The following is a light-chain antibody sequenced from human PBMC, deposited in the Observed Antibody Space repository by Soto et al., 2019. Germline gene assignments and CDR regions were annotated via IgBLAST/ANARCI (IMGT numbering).Light chain of an antibody. J-gene: IGLJ2*01. Sequence: QSVLTQPASVSGSPGQSITISCTGTSGDIGTYYLVSWYQQHPGRAPKLIIFEGNKRPSGVSNRFSASKSGNTASLAISGLQADDEADYHCCSYAGRSTVICGGGTKLTVL. CDR3: CSYAGRSTVI. V-gene: IGLV2-23*01. CDR1: SGDIGTYYL. CDR2: EGN.